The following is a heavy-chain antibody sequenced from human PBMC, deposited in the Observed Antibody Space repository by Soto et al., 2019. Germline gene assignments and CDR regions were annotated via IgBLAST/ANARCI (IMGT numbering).Heavy chain of an antibody. CDR3: ARDLEYSNASFWFDP. V-gene: IGHV1-69*13. CDR1: GGTFSSYA. Sequence: GASVKVSCKASGGTFSSYAISWVRQAPGQGLEWMGGIIPIFGTANYAQKFQGRVTITADESTSTAYMELSSLRSEDTAVYYCARDLEYSNASFWFDPWGQGTLVTVSS. CDR2: IIPIFGTA. D-gene: IGHD6-6*01. J-gene: IGHJ5*02.